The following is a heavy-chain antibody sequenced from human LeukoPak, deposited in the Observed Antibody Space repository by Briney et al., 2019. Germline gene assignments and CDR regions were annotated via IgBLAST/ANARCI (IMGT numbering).Heavy chain of an antibody. CDR2: VNDRGT. CDR1: GFTVNSNY. D-gene: IGHD5-12*01. V-gene: IGHV3-53*01. J-gene: IGHJ4*02. CDR3: AKDEYSGYGSFDY. Sequence: GGSLRLSCAASGFTVNSNYMSWVRQAPGKGLEWVSAVNDRGTYYADSVKGRFTISRDNSKNTLYLEMNSLRAEDTALYYCAKDEYSGYGSFDYWGQGILVTVSS.